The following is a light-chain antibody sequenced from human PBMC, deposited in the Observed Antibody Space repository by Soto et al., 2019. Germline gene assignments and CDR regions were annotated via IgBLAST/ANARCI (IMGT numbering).Light chain of an antibody. J-gene: IGKJ1*01. Sequence: EIVLTQSPGTLSFSPGERATLSCRASQSVPSKYLAWYQQNPGQAPRLLIYGASNRATGIPDKFSGSGSGTDFTLTISRLEPEDFAVYYCQQYGTSPRTFGQGTKVDIK. CDR1: QSVPSKY. CDR2: GAS. V-gene: IGKV3-20*01. CDR3: QQYGTSPRT.